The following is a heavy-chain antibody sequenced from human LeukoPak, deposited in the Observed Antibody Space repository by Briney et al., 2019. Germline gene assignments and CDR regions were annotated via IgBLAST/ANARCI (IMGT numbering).Heavy chain of an antibody. D-gene: IGHD3-3*01. V-gene: IGHV3-7*03. CDR3: ARIGNIPRITIFGVAHLDYYYYGMDV. CDR1: GFTFSSSW. Sequence: GGSLRLSCAASGFTFSSSWMSWVRQAPGKGLEWVANIKQDGSEKYYVDSVKGRFIISRDNAKNSLYLQMNSLRAEDTAVYYCARIGNIPRITIFGVAHLDYYYYGMDVWGQGTTVTVSS. J-gene: IGHJ6*02. CDR2: IKQDGSEK.